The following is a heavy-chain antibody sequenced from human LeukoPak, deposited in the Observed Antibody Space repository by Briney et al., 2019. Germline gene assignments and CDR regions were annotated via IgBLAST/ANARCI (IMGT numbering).Heavy chain of an antibody. CDR1: GYTFTGSY. CDR3: ARVPSQITIFGVVSWFDP. Sequence: ASVKVSCKASGYTFTGSYMHWVRQAPGQGLEWMGCINPNSGGTNSAQKFQGRVTMTRDTSISTAYMELSRLRSDDTAVYYCARVPSQITIFGVVSWFDPWGQGTLVTVSS. V-gene: IGHV1-2*02. J-gene: IGHJ5*02. D-gene: IGHD3-3*01. CDR2: INPNSGGT.